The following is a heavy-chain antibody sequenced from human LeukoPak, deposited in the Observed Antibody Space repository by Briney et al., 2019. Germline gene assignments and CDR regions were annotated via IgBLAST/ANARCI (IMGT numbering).Heavy chain of an antibody. V-gene: IGHV3-7*01. J-gene: IGHJ3*02. Sequence: GGSLRLSCAASEITFSSYWMTWVRQAPGKGLEWVASIKQDGNEKYYGDSVKGRFTISRDNAKNSLYLQMNSLRAEDTAVYYCARGYSSGWTDAFDIWGQGTMVTVSS. CDR2: IKQDGNEK. CDR1: EITFSSYW. CDR3: ARGYSSGWTDAFDI. D-gene: IGHD6-19*01.